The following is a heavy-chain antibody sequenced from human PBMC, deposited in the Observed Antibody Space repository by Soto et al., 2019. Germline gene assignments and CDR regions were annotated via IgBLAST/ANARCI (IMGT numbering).Heavy chain of an antibody. CDR1: GGTFSSYA. V-gene: IGHV1-69*01. Sequence: QVQLVQSGAEVKKPGSSVKVSCKASGGTFSSYAISWVRQAPGPGLEWMGGIIPNFGTANYAQKFQGRVTITADESTSTAYMELSSLRSEDTAVYYCASVAITFVRGVHLLQLDYWGQGTLVTVSS. CDR3: ASVAITFVRGVHLLQLDY. D-gene: IGHD3-10*01. J-gene: IGHJ4*02. CDR2: IIPNFGTA.